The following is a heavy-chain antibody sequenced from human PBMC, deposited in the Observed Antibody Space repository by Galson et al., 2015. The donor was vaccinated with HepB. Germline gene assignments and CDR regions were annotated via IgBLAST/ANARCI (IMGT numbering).Heavy chain of an antibody. Sequence: SVKVSCKASGYTFTSYAMHWVRQAPGQRLEWMGWINAGNGNTKYSQKFQGRVTITRDTSASTAYMELSSLRSEDTAVYYCARAVITDYDSSGYYLGGAFDIWGQGTMVTVSS. J-gene: IGHJ3*02. CDR3: ARAVITDYDSSGYYLGGAFDI. D-gene: IGHD3-22*01. CDR1: GYTFTSYA. CDR2: INAGNGNT. V-gene: IGHV1-3*01.